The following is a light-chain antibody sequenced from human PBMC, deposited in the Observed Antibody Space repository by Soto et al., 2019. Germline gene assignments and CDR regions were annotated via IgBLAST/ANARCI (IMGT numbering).Light chain of an antibody. CDR2: KAS. V-gene: IGLV2-14*01. Sequence: SVLTQPASVSGSPGQSITISRTGTSSDVGVYDYVSWYQQHPGKAPRLMIYKASNRPSGVSHRFSGSRSGNTASLTISGLQAEDEADYYCSSYTSGSTLDVFGTGTKVTVL. J-gene: IGLJ1*01. CDR1: SSDVGVYDY. CDR3: SSYTSGSTLDV.